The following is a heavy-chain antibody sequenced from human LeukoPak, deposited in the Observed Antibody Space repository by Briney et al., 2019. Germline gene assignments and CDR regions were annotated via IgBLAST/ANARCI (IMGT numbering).Heavy chain of an antibody. D-gene: IGHD6-6*01. CDR1: GYSFTSYW. CDR3: ARLFGSPGIGELVHFEY. CDR2: IYPGDSDT. J-gene: IGHJ4*02. Sequence: GASLKISSTGSGYSFTSYWIGWVRQLPGKGLEWMGIIYPGDSDTRYSPSFQGLVTISADKSISTAYLQWSRLNASTTAMFYWARLFGSPGIGELVHFEYWGKGTLVTVSS. V-gene: IGHV5-51*01.